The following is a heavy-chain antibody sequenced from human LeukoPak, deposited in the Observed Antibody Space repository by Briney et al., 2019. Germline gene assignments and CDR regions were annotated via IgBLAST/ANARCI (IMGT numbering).Heavy chain of an antibody. D-gene: IGHD3-10*01. J-gene: IGHJ6*03. Sequence: PGGSLRLSCAASGFTFDDYAMHWVRHAPGKGLEWVSGISWNSGSIGYADSVKGRFTISRDNAKNSLYLQMNSLGAEDTALYYCAGGPYYYYYMDVWGKGTTVTVSS. V-gene: IGHV3-9*01. CDR3: AGGPYYYYYMDV. CDR2: ISWNSGSI. CDR1: GFTFDDYA.